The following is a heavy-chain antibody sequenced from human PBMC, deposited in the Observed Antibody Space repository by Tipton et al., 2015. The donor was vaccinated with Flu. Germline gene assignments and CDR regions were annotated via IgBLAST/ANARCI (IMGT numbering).Heavy chain of an antibody. V-gene: IGHV4-61*02. D-gene: IGHD6-19*01. J-gene: IGHJ4*02. CDR1: GGSISSGSYY. CDR3: ARGRAVAGFRGFDY. Sequence: LRLSCTVSGGSISSGSYYWSWNRQPAGKGLEWIGRIYTSGSTNYTPSLKSRVTIAVDTTKNQFSLKLRTVTAADTAVYYCARGRAVAGFRGFDYWGQGTLVTVSS. CDR2: IYTSGST.